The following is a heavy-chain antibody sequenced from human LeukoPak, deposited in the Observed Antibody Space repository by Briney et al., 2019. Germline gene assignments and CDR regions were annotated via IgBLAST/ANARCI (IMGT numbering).Heavy chain of an antibody. CDR2: MNPNSGNT. V-gene: IGHV1-8*01. CDR1: GYTFTSYD. CDR3: ATYFQWLDAFDI. J-gene: IGHJ3*02. Sequence: GASVKVSCKASGYTFTSYDINWVRQAAGQGLEWMGWMNPNSGNTGYAQKFQGRVTMTRNTSISTAYMELSSLRSEDTAVYYCATYFQWLDAFDIWGRGTMVTVSS. D-gene: IGHD5-12*01.